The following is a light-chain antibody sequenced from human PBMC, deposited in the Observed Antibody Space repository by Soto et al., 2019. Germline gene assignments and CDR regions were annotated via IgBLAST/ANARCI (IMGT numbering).Light chain of an antibody. CDR3: LQDYNYPSVT. V-gene: IGKV1-6*01. J-gene: IGKJ3*01. Sequence: AIQMTQSPSSLSASVGDRVTITCRASQGIRNDLGWYQQKPGKAPKLLIYAASSLQSGVPSRFSGSGSGTDFTLTISSLQPEDFATYYCLQDYNYPSVTFGPGTKVDIK. CDR1: QGIRND. CDR2: AAS.